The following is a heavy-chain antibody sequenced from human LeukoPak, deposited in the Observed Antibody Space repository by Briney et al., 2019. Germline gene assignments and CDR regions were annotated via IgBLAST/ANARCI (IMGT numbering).Heavy chain of an antibody. D-gene: IGHD6-13*01. V-gene: IGHV4-34*01. Sequence: SETLSLTCAVYGGSFSGYYWSWIRQPPGKGLEWIGEINHSGSTNYNPPLKSRVTISVDTSKNQFSLKLSSVTAADTAVYYCARGTSSWYRTWGQGTLVTVSS. CDR1: GGSFSGYY. CDR2: INHSGST. CDR3: ARGTSSWYRT. J-gene: IGHJ5*02.